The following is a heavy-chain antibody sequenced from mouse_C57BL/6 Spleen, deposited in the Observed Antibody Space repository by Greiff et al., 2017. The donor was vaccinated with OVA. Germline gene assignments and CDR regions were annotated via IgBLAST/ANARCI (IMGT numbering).Heavy chain of an antibody. CDR3: ARRTGTYWYVDV. CDR2: IYPSDSET. V-gene: IGHV1-61*01. D-gene: IGHD4-1*01. CDR1: GYTFTSYW. J-gene: IGHJ1*03. Sequence: QVQLQQPGAELVRPGSSVKLSCKASGYTFTSYWMDWVKQRPGQGLEWIGNIYPSDSETHYNQKFKDKATLTVDKSSSTAYMQLSSLTSEDSAVYYCARRTGTYWYVDVWGTGTTVTVSS.